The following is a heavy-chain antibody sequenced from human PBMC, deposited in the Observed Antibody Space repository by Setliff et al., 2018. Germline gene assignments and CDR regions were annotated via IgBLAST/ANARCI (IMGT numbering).Heavy chain of an antibody. CDR2: ISHSGST. CDR3: ARGGSNSGWYGFFDF. Sequence: SETLSLTCTVSGYSISSGHYWGWIRQPPGKGLEWIGSISHSGSTYYNPSLRSRVTISLDTSKNQFSPKLTSVTAADTAVYYCARGGSNSGWYGFFDFWGQGAQVTVSS. J-gene: IGHJ4*02. CDR1: GYSISSGHY. V-gene: IGHV4-38-2*02. D-gene: IGHD6-19*01.